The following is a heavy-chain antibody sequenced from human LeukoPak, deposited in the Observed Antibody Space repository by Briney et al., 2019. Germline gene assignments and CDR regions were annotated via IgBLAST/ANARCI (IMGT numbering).Heavy chain of an antibody. V-gene: IGHV4-61*02. CDR2: IYTSGST. CDR1: GGSISSGSYY. CDR3: AVSIAAAGTFAGDYYYYYGMDV. Sequence: KASETLSLTCTVSGGSISSGSYYWSWIRQPAGKGLEWIGRIYTSGSTNYNPSLKSRATISVDTSNNQFSLKLSSLTAADTAVYYCAVSIAAAGTFAGDYYYYYGMDVWGQGTTVTVSS. J-gene: IGHJ6*02. D-gene: IGHD6-13*01.